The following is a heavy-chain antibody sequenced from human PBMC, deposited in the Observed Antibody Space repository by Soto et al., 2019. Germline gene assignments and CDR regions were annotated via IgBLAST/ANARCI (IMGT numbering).Heavy chain of an antibody. CDR3: ASQSHYYGMDV. V-gene: IGHV4-30-2*01. CDR1: GGSISSGGYS. Sequence: SETLSLTCAVSGGSISSGGYSWSWIRQPPGKGLEWIGYIYHSGSTYYNPSLKSRVTISVDTSKIQFSLKLNSVTAADTAVYYCASQSHYYGMDVWGQGTTVTVSS. CDR2: IYHSGST. J-gene: IGHJ6*02.